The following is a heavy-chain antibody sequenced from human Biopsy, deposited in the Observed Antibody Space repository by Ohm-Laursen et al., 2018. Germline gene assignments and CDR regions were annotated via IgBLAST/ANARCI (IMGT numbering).Heavy chain of an antibody. D-gene: IGHD2/OR15-2a*01. CDR1: GGSISGYY. CDR3: ARATNSTGWPYYYFYGMDV. V-gene: IGHV4-59*01. CDR2: IYYSGST. J-gene: IGHJ6*02. Sequence: SETLSLTCTVSGGSISGYYWNWIRQPPGKGLEWIGYIYYSGSTNYNPSLKSRVTISVDTSKNQFSLRLNSVTAADTAVYYCARATNSTGWPYYYFYGMDVWGQGTTVTVSS.